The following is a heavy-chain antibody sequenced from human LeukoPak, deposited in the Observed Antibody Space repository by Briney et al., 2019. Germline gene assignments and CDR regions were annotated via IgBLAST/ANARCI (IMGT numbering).Heavy chain of an antibody. J-gene: IGHJ3*02. CDR2: INHSGST. CDR1: GGSFSGYY. Sequence: PSETLSLTCAVYGGSFSGYYWSWIRQPPGKGLEWIGEINHSGSTNYNPSLKSRVTISVDTSKNQFSLKLNSVTAADTAVYYCARLPPWTVGRAFDIWGQGTMVTVSS. CDR3: ARLPPWTVGRAFDI. D-gene: IGHD4-23*01. V-gene: IGHV4-34*01.